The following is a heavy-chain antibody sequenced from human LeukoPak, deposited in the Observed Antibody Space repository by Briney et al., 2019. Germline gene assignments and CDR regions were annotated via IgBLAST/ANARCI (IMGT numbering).Heavy chain of an antibody. J-gene: IGHJ4*02. V-gene: IGHV4-59*01. Sequence: SETLSLTYTVSGGSISSYYWSWIRQPPGKGLEWIGYIYYSGSTNYNPSLKSRVTISVDTSKNQLSLKLSSVTAADTAVYYCARAPLLWFGEFDYWGQGTLVTVSS. CDR2: IYYSGST. CDR3: ARAPLLWFGEFDY. D-gene: IGHD3-10*01. CDR1: GGSISSYY.